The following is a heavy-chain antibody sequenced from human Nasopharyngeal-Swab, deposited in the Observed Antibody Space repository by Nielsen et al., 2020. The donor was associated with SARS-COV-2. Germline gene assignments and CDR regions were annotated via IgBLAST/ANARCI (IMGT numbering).Heavy chain of an antibody. V-gene: IGHV3-11*01. CDR2: ISSSGSTI. D-gene: IGHD2-15*01. CDR3: ARDLYCSGGSCYYYGMDV. CDR1: VFTFSDYY. J-gene: IGHJ6*02. Sequence: GESLKISCAASVFTFSDYYMSWLRQAPGKGLEWVSYISSSGSTIHYADSVKGRFTISRDNAKNSLYLQMNSLRAEDTAVYYCARDLYCSGGSCYYYGMDVWGQGTTVTVSS.